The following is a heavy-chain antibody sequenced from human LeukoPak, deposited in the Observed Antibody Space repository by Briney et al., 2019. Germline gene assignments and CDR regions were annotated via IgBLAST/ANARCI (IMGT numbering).Heavy chain of an antibody. CDR1: GFTFSSYA. CDR2: IAYDGSNK. CDR3: AMKAVPRPRLHDAFDF. D-gene: IGHD5-24*01. Sequence: GGSLRLSCAASGFTFSSYAMHWVRQAPGKGLEWVAVIAYDGSNKYYVDSGKGRFTISRDNSKNTLYLQMNSLRADDTAVYYCAMKAVPRPRLHDAFDFWGQGTVVSVSS. J-gene: IGHJ3*01. V-gene: IGHV3-30*04.